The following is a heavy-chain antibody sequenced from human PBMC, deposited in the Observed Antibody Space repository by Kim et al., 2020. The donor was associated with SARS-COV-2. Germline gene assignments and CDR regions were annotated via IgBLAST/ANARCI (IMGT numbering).Heavy chain of an antibody. D-gene: IGHD6-19*01. Sequence: GGSLRLSCAASGFTFSSYGMHWVRQAPGKGLEWVAVISYDGSNKYYADSVKGRFTISRDNSKNTLYLQMNSLRAEDTAVYYCARAMPSHSRIAVAGNGVTCDYWGQGTLVTVSS. V-gene: IGHV3-33*05. CDR3: ARAMPSHSRIAVAGNGVTCDY. CDR2: ISYDGSNK. CDR1: GFTFSSYG. J-gene: IGHJ4*02.